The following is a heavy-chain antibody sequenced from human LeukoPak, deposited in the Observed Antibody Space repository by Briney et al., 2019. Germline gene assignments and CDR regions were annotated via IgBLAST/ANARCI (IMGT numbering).Heavy chain of an antibody. CDR3: ARTLRWGPYYYYYMDV. J-gene: IGHJ6*03. V-gene: IGHV4-59*01. Sequence: SETLSLTCTVSGGSISSYYWSWIRQPPGKGLEWIGYIYYSGSTNYNPSLKSRCTISVDTSKNQFSLKLSCVTAAETAVYYCARTLRWGPYYYYYMDVWGKGTTVTVSS. CDR2: IYYSGST. D-gene: IGHD3-16*01. CDR1: GGSISSYY.